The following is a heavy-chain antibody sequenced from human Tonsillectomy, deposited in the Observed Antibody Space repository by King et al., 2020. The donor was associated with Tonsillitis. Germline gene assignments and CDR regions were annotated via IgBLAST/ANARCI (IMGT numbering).Heavy chain of an antibody. CDR1: GGSISSSDHY. D-gene: IGHD1-26*01. V-gene: IGHV4-39*01. Sequence: QLQESGPGVVKPSETLSLTCTVSGGSISSSDHYWAWIRQPPGKGLEWIGYMYYSWNIFYNPSLKSRITISGGTSENRFSLKLSSVTAADTAVYFCARSVSGSFDYWGQGALVTVSS. CDR2: MYYSWNI. J-gene: IGHJ4*02. CDR3: ARSVSGSFDY.